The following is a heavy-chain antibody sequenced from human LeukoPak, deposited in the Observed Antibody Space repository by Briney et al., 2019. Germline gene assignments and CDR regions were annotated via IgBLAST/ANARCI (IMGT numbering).Heavy chain of an antibody. Sequence: PSETLSLTCAVSGGSISSGGYSWSWIRQPPGKGLEWIGYIYHSGSTYYNPSLKSRVTISVDRSKNQFSLKLSSVTAADTAVYYCARGRKVTYYDFWSGYPRTSFDYWGQGTLVTVSS. V-gene: IGHV4-30-2*01. CDR1: GGSISSGGYS. CDR3: ARGRKVTYYDFWSGYPRTSFDY. CDR2: IYHSGST. D-gene: IGHD3-3*01. J-gene: IGHJ4*02.